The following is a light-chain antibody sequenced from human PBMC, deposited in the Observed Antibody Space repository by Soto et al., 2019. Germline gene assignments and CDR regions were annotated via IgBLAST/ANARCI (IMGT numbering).Light chain of an antibody. CDR2: DVS. Sequence: QSALTQPASVSGSPGQSITISCTGTSSDVGGYNYVSWYQQHPGKAPKLMIYDVSNRPSGVSNRFSGSKSGNTASLTISRLQAEDEADYYCSSYTSSSIWVFGGGTKVTVL. J-gene: IGLJ3*02. CDR1: SSDVGGYNY. CDR3: SSYTSSSIWV. V-gene: IGLV2-14*01.